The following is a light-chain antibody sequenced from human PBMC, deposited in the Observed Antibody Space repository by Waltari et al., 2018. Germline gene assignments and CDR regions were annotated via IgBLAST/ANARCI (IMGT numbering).Light chain of an antibody. J-gene: IGKJ1*01. CDR1: QTLLFDSDKKNY. V-gene: IGKV4-1*01. CDR2: WAT. CDR3: HQYVTAPWT. Sequence: DIVVTQSPDSLTVSLCERATINCKSSQTLLFDSDKKNYMAWYQQKPGLPPRLLVYWATTRQPGVPDRFSGSGSGTDFSLTIDNLQPEDVAVYYCHQYVTAPWTFGQGTRLEI.